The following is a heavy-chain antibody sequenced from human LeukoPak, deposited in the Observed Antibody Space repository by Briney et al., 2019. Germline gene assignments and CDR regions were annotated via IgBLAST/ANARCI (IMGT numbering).Heavy chain of an antibody. CDR1: GGSISSSSYY. CDR3: ARGRVFFGN. Sequence: SETLSLTCTVSGGSISSSSYYWGWIRQPPGKGLEWIGSIYYSGSTYYNPSLKSRVTISVDTSKNQFSLKLSSVTAADTAVYYCARGRVFFGNWGQGTLVTVSS. V-gene: IGHV4-39*01. D-gene: IGHD3-3*01. J-gene: IGHJ4*02. CDR2: IYYSGST.